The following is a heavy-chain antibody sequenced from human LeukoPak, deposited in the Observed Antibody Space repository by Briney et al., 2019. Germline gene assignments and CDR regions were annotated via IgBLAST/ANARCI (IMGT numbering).Heavy chain of an antibody. D-gene: IGHD2-2*01. V-gene: IGHV1-24*01. CDR3: ATVDCSSTSCLYYYYGMDV. CDR1: GYTLTELS. Sequence: ASVKVSCKVSGYTLTELSMHWVRQAPGKGLEWMGGFDPEDGETIYAQKFQGRVTMTEDTSTDTAYMELSSLRSEDTAVYYCATVDCSSTSCLYYYYGMDVWGHGTTVTVSS. J-gene: IGHJ6*02. CDR2: FDPEDGET.